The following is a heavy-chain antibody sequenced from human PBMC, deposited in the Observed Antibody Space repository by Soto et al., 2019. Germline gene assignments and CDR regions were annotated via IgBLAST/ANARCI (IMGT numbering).Heavy chain of an antibody. V-gene: IGHV3-74*01. D-gene: IGHD5-18*01. Sequence: EVQLVESGGSLVQPGGSLRLSCAASGFTFSSHWMHWVRQAPGKGLVWVSRINSDGSSTTYADSVKGRFTFSRDNAKNTLYLQMSRLRAEETAIYFCARDEGYGYGVEYWGQGTLVTVSS. CDR3: ARDEGYGYGVEY. J-gene: IGHJ4*02. CDR1: GFTFSSHW. CDR2: INSDGSST.